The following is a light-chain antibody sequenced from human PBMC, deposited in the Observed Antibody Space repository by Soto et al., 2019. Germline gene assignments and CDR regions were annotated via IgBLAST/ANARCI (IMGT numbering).Light chain of an antibody. CDR1: QSVSSN. CDR2: GAS. J-gene: IGKJ3*01. CDR3: QEYNNWPPLT. V-gene: IGKV3-15*01. Sequence: MRKSPEPLSVSRTQCNTLSSRVSQSVSSNLAWYQQKPGQAPRLLIYGASTRATGIPARFSGSGSGTEFTLTISSLQSEDFAVYYCQEYNNWPPLTFGPGTKVDI.